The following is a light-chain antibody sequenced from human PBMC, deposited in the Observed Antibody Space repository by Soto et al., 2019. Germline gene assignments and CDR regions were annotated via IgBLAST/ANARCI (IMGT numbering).Light chain of an antibody. CDR3: QTWGTGFLV. V-gene: IGLV4-69*01. CDR1: SGHSSYA. J-gene: IGLJ3*02. CDR2: LNNDGSH. Sequence: PVLTQSPSASASLGASVKLTCTLSSGHSSYAIAWHQQQPEKGPRYLMKLNNDGSHNKGDGIPDRFSGSSSGAERYLTISSLQSEDEADYYCQTWGTGFLVFGGGTKVTVL.